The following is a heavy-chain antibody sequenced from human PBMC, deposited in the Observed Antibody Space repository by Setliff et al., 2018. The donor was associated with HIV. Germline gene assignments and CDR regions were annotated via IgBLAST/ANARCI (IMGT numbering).Heavy chain of an antibody. V-gene: IGHV4-39*07. CDR2: IFRGVTT. CDR3: ARADSRRGAGYQYMDV. D-gene: IGHD4-4*01. J-gene: IGHJ6*03. Sequence: SETLSLTCTVSGASVNTNNYYWGWIRQPPGKGLEYIGIIFRGVTTYYNPSLRSRVALSMDTSKNQFSLRLSSVTAADTAIYYCARADSRRGAGYQYMDVWGKGTTVTVSS. CDR1: GASVNTNNYY.